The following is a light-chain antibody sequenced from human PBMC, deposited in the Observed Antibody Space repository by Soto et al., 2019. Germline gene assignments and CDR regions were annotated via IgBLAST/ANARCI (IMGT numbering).Light chain of an antibody. J-gene: IGLJ1*01. CDR2: GVS. CDR1: SSDVGGYNH. Sequence: QSALTQPRSVSGSPGQSVTISCTGTSSDVGGYNHVSWYQQHPDKAPKHMIYGVSKRPSGVPDRFSGSKSGNTASLTISGLQAEDEADYYCCSFAGSPYDFGTGTQLTVL. CDR3: CSFAGSPYD. V-gene: IGLV2-11*01.